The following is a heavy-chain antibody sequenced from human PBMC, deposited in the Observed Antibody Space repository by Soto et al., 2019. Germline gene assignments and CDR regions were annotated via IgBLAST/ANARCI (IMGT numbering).Heavy chain of an antibody. Sequence: PSETLSLTSTDSGGSVSSGDYYWSWIRQPPGKGLEWIGYIYYSGSTNYNPSLKSRVSISLDTSKNQFSLRLTSVTAADTAVYYCARIPVDTYMINWFDPWGQGTLVPVSS. CDR2: IYYSGST. CDR3: ARIPVDTYMINWFDP. CDR1: GGSVSSGDYY. J-gene: IGHJ5*02. V-gene: IGHV4-61*08. D-gene: IGHD5-18*01.